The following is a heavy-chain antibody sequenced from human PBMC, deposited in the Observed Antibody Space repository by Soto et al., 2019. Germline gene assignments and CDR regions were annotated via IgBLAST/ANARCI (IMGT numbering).Heavy chain of an antibody. CDR2: IKQDESEK. J-gene: IGHJ4*02. V-gene: IGHV3-7*05. CDR3: ARDDSSSSAVFDY. D-gene: IGHD6-6*01. CDR1: GFTFSIYW. Sequence: GGSLRLSCAASGFTFSIYWMNWVRQAPGKGLEWVANIKQDESEKNYVDSVKGRFTISRDNAKKSLYLQMNSLRAEDTAVYYCARDDSSSSAVFDYWGQGTLVTVSS.